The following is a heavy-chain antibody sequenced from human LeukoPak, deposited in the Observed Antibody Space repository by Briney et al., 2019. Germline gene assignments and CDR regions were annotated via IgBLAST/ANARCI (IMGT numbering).Heavy chain of an antibody. V-gene: IGHV4-4*02. Sequence: SETLSLTCAVSGGSISSSNWWSWVRQPPGKGLEWIGEIYHSGSTNYNPSLKSRVTISVDTSKNQFSLKLSSVTAADTAVYYCARVNFWSGYCDYWGQGTLVTVSS. CDR1: GGSISSSNW. CDR3: ARVNFWSGYCDY. CDR2: IYHSGST. D-gene: IGHD3-3*01. J-gene: IGHJ4*02.